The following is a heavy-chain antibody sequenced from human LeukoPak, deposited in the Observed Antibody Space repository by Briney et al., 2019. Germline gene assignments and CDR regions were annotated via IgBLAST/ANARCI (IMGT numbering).Heavy chain of an antibody. CDR2: ISSSGSTI. CDR3: AKELNCPSDCLFFDY. CDR1: GFTFSSYE. J-gene: IGHJ4*02. Sequence: GGSLRLSCAASGFTFSSYEMNWVRQAPGKGLEWVSYISSSGSTIYYADSVKGRFTISRDNAKNSLYLQMNSLRTEDTALYHCAKELNCPSDCLFFDYWGQGTLVTVSS. V-gene: IGHV3-48*03. D-gene: IGHD2-21*02.